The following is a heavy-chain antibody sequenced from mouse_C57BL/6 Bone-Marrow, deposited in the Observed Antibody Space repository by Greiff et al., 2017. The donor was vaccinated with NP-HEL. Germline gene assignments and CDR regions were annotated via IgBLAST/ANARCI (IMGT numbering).Heavy chain of an antibody. V-gene: IGHV1-81*01. D-gene: IGHD1-1*01. Sequence: QVQLQQSGAELARPGASVKLSCKASGYTFTSYGISWVKQRTGQGLEWIGEIYPRSGNTYYNEKFKGKATLTADKSSSTAYMELRSLTSEDSAVYFCVCYYYGSSYDYFDYWGQGTTLTVSS. CDR3: VCYYYGSSYDYFDY. CDR1: GYTFTSYG. CDR2: IYPRSGNT. J-gene: IGHJ2*01.